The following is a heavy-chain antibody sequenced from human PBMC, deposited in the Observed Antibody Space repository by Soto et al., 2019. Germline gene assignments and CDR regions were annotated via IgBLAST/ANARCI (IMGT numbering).Heavy chain of an antibody. CDR3: ARVLVEYSSSSDYFDY. CDR2: TYYRSKWYN. CDR1: GDSVSSNSAA. V-gene: IGHV6-1*01. Sequence: SQTLSLTCAISGDSVSSNSAAWNWIRQSPSRGLEWLGRTYYRSKWYNDYAVSVKSRITINPDTSKNQFSLQLNSVTPEDTAVYYCARVLVEYSSSSDYFDYWGQGTLVTVSS. J-gene: IGHJ4*02. D-gene: IGHD6-6*01.